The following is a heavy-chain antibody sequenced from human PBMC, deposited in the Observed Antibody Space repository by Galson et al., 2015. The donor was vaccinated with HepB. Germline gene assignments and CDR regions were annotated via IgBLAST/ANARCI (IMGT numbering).Heavy chain of an antibody. J-gene: IGHJ3*02. D-gene: IGHD6-19*01. CDR1: GFTFSNYV. Sequence: SLRLSCAASGFTFSNYVMSWVRQAPGKGLDWVSAIVGSGGSANYADSMKGRFTISRDNSKNTLYLQMNSLSAEDTAVYYCAKGVRVKEDSSGWYDAFDIWGQGTTVAVSS. CDR2: IVGSGGSA. CDR3: AKGVRVKEDSSGWYDAFDI. V-gene: IGHV3-23*01.